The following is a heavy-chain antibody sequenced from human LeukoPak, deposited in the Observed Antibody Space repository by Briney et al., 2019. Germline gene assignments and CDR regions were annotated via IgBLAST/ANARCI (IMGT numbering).Heavy chain of an antibody. CDR3: AKDGY. CDR2: ISYDGSNK. CDR1: GFTFSSYG. Sequence: GRSLRLSCAASGFTFSSYGMHWVRQAPGKGLEWVAVISYDGSNKYYADSVKGRFTISRDNSKNTLYLQMNSLRTEDTAVYYCAKDGYWGQGTLVTVSS. J-gene: IGHJ4*02. V-gene: IGHV3-30*18. D-gene: IGHD2-2*03.